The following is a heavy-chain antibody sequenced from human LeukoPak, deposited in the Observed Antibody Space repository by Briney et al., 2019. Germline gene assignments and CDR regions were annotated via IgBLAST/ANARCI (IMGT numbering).Heavy chain of an antibody. J-gene: IGHJ4*02. V-gene: IGHV4-38-2*02. D-gene: IGHD3/OR15-3a*01. Sequence: SETLSLTCTVSGYSISSGYYWGWIRQPPGKGLEWIGSIYYSGSTYYNPSLKSRVTISVDTSKNQFSLKLSSVTAADTAVYYCARIVISPVRLDYWGQGTLVTVSS. CDR3: ARIVISPVRLDY. CDR1: GYSISSGYY. CDR2: IYYSGST.